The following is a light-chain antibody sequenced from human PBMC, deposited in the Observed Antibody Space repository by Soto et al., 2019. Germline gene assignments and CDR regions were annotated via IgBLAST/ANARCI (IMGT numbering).Light chain of an antibody. J-gene: IGKJ1*01. CDR1: PSISSW. V-gene: IGKV1-5*03. Sequence: DIQMTQSPSTLSASVGDRVTITCRASPSISSWLAWYQQKPGKAPKLLIYKASSLESGVPSRFSGSGSGTEFTLTISSLQPDDFATYYCQQYNSYSWTVGQGTKVEIK. CDR3: QQYNSYSWT. CDR2: KAS.